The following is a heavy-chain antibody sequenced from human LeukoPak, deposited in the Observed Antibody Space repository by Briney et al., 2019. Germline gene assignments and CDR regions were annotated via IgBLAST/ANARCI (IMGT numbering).Heavy chain of an antibody. D-gene: IGHD3-10*01. V-gene: IGHV4-39*01. CDR3: ARRGSDDAFDI. Sequence: SETLSLTCTVSGGSTSSSNYYWGWIRQPPGKGLEWIGFIYLSGSTYYNPSLKSRVTISLDTSKNQFSLRLSSVTAANTAVYFCARRGSDDAFDIWGQVTMVTVSS. J-gene: IGHJ3*02. CDR1: GGSTSSSNYY. CDR2: IYLSGST.